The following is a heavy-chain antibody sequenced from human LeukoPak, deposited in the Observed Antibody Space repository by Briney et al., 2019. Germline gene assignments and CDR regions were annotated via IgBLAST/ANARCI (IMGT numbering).Heavy chain of an antibody. CDR2: ISWNSGSI. CDR1: GFTFDDYA. D-gene: IGHD3-10*01. J-gene: IGHJ4*02. V-gene: IGHV3-9*01. Sequence: GGSLRLSCAASGFTFDDYAMHWVRQAPGKGLEWASGISWNSGSIGYADSVKGRFTISRDNAKNSLYLQMNSLRAEDTALYYCAKDLSGGAYFDYWGQGTLVTVSS. CDR3: AKDLSGGAYFDY.